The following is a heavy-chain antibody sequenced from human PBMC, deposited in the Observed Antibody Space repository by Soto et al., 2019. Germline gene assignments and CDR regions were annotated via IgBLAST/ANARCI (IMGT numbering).Heavy chain of an antibody. Sequence: QVQLQESGPGLVKPSETLSLSCSVSGGSRTNYYWSWIRQPPGKGLEWIGYVFSTGVTHYNPSLESRFTMSLDTSKNQFSLKLNFVTTADTAVYFFARSSLEPTRRWFDPWGQGTLVTVSS. CDR2: VFSTGVT. D-gene: IGHD6-6*01. V-gene: IGHV4-59*01. J-gene: IGHJ5*02. CDR3: ARSSLEPTRRWFDP. CDR1: GGSRTNYY.